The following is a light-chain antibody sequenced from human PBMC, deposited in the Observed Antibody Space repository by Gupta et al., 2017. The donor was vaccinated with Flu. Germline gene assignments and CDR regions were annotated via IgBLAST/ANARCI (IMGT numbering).Light chain of an antibody. J-gene: IGLJ3*02. V-gene: IGLV3-21*02. Sequence: SYVLTQPPLVSVAPGQTATISCGGNNIGSKTVHWYQERPGQAPVLVVYDDSARPSGITERFSGSNAGDTATLTISRVEGGDEADYFCQVWDSGSGHPVFGGGSKLTVL. CDR3: QVWDSGSGHPV. CDR1: NIGSKT. CDR2: DDS.